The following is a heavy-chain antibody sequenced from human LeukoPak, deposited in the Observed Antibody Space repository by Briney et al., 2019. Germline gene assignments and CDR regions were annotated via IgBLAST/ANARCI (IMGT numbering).Heavy chain of an antibody. J-gene: IGHJ4*02. D-gene: IGHD3-22*01. CDR2: INPSGGST. Sequence: ASVKVSCKASGYTFTTYYMHWVRQAPGQGLEWMGIINPSGGSTSYAQKFQGRVTMTRDTSTSTVYMALSSLRSEDTAVYYCARASDSSGYYALQHYFDYWGQGTPVTVSS. V-gene: IGHV1-46*03. CDR1: GYTFTTYY. CDR3: ARASDSSGYYALQHYFDY.